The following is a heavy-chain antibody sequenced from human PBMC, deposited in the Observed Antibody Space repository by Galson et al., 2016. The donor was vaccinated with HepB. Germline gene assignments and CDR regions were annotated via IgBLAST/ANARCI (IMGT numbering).Heavy chain of an antibody. D-gene: IGHD5-18*01. Sequence: SLRLSCAASGFTFSDYYMSWVRQAPGKGLEWVSSMSSGSSFIHYADSVRGRFTISRDNAKNSLFLQMNSLRAEDTAVYYCARVMDTVVGTYYFDYWGQGTLVTVSS. J-gene: IGHJ4*02. CDR3: ARVMDTVVGTYYFDY. V-gene: IGHV3-11*06. CDR1: GFTFSDYY. CDR2: MSSGSSFI.